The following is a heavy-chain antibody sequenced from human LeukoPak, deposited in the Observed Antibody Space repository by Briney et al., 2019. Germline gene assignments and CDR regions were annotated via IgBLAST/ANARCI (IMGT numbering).Heavy chain of an antibody. Sequence: SETLSLTCTVSGGSISSYYWSWIRQPPGKGLEWIGYIYYSGTTNYNPSLKSRVTISVDTSKNQFSLKLSSVTAADTAVYYCARGEAYGYNLSAFDIWGQGTMVTVSS. V-gene: IGHV4-59*01. D-gene: IGHD5-24*01. CDR3: ARGEAYGYNLSAFDI. CDR1: GGSISSYY. J-gene: IGHJ3*02. CDR2: IYYSGTT.